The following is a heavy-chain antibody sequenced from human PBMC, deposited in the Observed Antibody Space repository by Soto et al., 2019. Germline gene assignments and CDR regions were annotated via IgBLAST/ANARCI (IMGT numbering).Heavy chain of an antibody. CDR2: IIPILGIA. V-gene: IGHV1-69*02. J-gene: IGHJ6*02. CDR1: GGTFSSYT. D-gene: IGHD6-6*01. CDR3: ARGSIAARPSYYYYGMDV. Sequence: ASVKVSCKASGGTFSSYTISWVRQAPGQGLEWMGRIIPILGIANYAQKFQGRVTITADKSTSTAYMELSSLRSEDTAVYYCARGSIAARPSYYYYGMDVWGQGTTVTVSS.